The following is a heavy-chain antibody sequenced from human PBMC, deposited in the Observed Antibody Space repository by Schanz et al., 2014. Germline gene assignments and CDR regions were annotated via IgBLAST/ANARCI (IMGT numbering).Heavy chain of an antibody. CDR1: GFTVSSNY. CDR2: ISGSGSST. V-gene: IGHV3-23*04. CDR3: AKDQGSYGSGSYSYFDY. Sequence: EVQLVESGGGLIQPGGSLRLSCAVSGFTVSSNYMSWVRQAPGKGLDWVSAISGSGSSTYYADSVKGRFTISRDNSKNTLYLQMNSLRAEDTAVYYCAKDQGSYGSGSYSYFDYWGQGTLATVSS. J-gene: IGHJ4*02. D-gene: IGHD3-10*01.